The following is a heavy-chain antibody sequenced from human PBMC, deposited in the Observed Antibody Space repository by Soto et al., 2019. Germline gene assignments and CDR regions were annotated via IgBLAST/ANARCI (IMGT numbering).Heavy chain of an antibody. V-gene: IGHV3-23*01. CDR2: ISSNICSP. D-gene: IGHD2-15*01. Sequence: PGKGLEWVAVISSNICSPEYSDSVNGRFTISRDNSKSTLYLQMNSLRAEDTAVYFFFKAEDGIRDTVPVSAFLLNRSSDL. J-gene: IGHJ2*01. CDR3: FKAEDGIRDTVPVSAFLLNRSSDL.